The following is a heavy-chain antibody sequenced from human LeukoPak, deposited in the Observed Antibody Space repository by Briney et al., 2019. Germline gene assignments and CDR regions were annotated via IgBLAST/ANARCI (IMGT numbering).Heavy chain of an antibody. Sequence: PSETLSLTCAVDGGSFSGYYWSWVRQPPGKGLGWVGEIIHSGSTNYNPSLKSRVTISVDTSKHQFYLKLSSVTAADTAVYYCARATYCYGSGTTPHAFDIWGQGTMVTVS. J-gene: IGHJ3*02. CDR2: IIHSGST. D-gene: IGHD3-10*01. V-gene: IGHV4-34*12. CDR3: ARATYCYGSGTTPHAFDI. CDR1: GGSFSGYY.